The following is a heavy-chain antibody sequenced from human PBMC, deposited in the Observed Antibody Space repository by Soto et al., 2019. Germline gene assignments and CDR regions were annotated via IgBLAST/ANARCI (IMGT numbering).Heavy chain of an antibody. CDR3: ARSIWFGELFAPGFDY. V-gene: IGHV5-51*01. D-gene: IGHD3-10*01. CDR1: GYSFTSYW. CDR2: IYPGDSDT. J-gene: IGHJ4*02. Sequence: PGESLKISCKGSGYSFTSYWIGWVRQVPGKGLEWMGIIYPGDSDTRYSPSFQGQVTISADKSISTAYLQWSSLKASDTAMYYCARSIWFGELFAPGFDYWGQGTLVTVSS.